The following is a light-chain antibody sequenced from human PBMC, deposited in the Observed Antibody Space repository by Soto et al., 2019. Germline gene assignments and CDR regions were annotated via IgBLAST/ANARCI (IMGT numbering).Light chain of an antibody. CDR3: QQRSNWPRT. CDR1: QSVSSSY. J-gene: IGKJ1*01. Sequence: EIVLTQSPGTLSLSTGERATLSFMASQSVSSSYLAWYQQKPGQAPRLLIYDASNRATGIPARFSGSGSGTDFTLTISSLEPEDFAVYYCQQRSNWPRTFGQGTKVDIK. CDR2: DAS. V-gene: IGKV3-11*01.